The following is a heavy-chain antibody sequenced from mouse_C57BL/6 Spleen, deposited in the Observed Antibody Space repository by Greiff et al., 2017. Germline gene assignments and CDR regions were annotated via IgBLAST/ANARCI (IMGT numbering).Heavy chain of an antibody. CDR3: ARGGWSFDY. V-gene: IGHV1-69*01. CDR2: IDPSDSYT. D-gene: IGHD2-3*01. J-gene: IGHJ2*01. CDR1: GYTFTSYW. Sequence: VKLQQPGAELVMPGASVKLSCKASGYTFTSYWMHWVKQRPGQGLEWIGEIDPSDSYTNYNQKFKGKSTLTVDKSSSTAYMQLSSLTSEDSAVYYCARGGWSFDYWGQGTTLTVSS.